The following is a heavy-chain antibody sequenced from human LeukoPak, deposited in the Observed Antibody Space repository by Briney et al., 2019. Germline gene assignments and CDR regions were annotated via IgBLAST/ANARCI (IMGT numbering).Heavy chain of an antibody. CDR3: ARAPMGAAALY. CDR2: MNPVSGNA. CDR1: GYTFTNFD. Sequence: ASVKVSCKASGYTFTNFDINWVRQAHGQGLEWMGWMNPVSGNAGSAQKFQGRVTLTRDTSISTAYMELSSLRSDDTAFYYCARAPMGAAALYWGQGTLVTVSS. D-gene: IGHD6-13*01. J-gene: IGHJ4*02. V-gene: IGHV1-8*01.